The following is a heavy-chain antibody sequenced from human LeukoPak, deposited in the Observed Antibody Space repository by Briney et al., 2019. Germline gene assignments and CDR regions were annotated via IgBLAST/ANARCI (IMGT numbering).Heavy chain of an antibody. CDR2: INPSGGST. CDR1: GYTFTSYY. Sequence: AASVKVSCKASGYTFTSYYMHWVRQAPGQGLEWMGIINPSGGSTSYAQKFQGRVTMTRDTSTSTVYMELSSPRSEDTAMYYCAREGAIIAVAGTGFDYWGQGTLVTVSS. V-gene: IGHV1-46*03. CDR3: AREGAIIAVAGTGFDY. J-gene: IGHJ4*02. D-gene: IGHD6-19*01.